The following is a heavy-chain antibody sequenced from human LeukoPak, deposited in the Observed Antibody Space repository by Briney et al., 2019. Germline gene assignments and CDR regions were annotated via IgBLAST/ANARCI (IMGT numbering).Heavy chain of an antibody. J-gene: IGHJ4*02. CDR3: ARNGWYSVDY. CDR2: INHSGST. CDR1: GGSFTGSFSTYY. Sequence: PSETLSLTCAVSGGSFTGSFSTYYWSWIRQPPGKGLEWIGEINHSGSTTYNPSLKSQVTISIDTSKNHFSLKLSSVTAADTAMYYCARNGWYSVDYWGQGTQVIVSS. D-gene: IGHD6-19*01. V-gene: IGHV4-34*01.